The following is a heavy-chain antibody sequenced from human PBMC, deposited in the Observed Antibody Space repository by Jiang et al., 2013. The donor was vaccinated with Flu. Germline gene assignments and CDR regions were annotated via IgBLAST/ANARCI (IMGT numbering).Heavy chain of an antibody. D-gene: IGHD4-17*01. CDR2: IYPGDSDT. Sequence: SLKISCKGSGYSFTSYWIGWVRQMPGKGLEWMGIIYPGDSDTRYSPSFQGQVTISADKSISTAYLQWSSLKASDTAMYYCARLVDGDDYGDLYWYFDLWGRGTLVTVSS. CDR1: GYSFTSYW. V-gene: IGHV5-51*01. J-gene: IGHJ2*01. CDR3: ARLVDGDDYGDLYWYFDL.